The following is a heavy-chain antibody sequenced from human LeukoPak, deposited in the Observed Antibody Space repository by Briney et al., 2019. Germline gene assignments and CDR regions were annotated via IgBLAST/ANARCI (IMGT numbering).Heavy chain of an antibody. CDR2: IKEDGSEK. Sequence: GGSLRLSCAASGFTFSSYWMSWVRQAPGKGLEWVANIKEDGSEKRYVDSVKGRFTISRDNSKNTLYLQMNSLRAEDTAVYYCARGPIYYDSSGYYSPVDYWGQGTLVTVSS. D-gene: IGHD3-22*01. CDR1: GFTFSSYW. J-gene: IGHJ4*02. V-gene: IGHV3-7*01. CDR3: ARGPIYYDSSGYYSPVDY.